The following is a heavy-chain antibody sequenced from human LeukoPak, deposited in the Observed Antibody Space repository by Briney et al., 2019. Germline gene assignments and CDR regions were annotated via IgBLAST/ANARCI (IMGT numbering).Heavy chain of an antibody. CDR2: ISCSGGST. CDR3: AKDRVAAAGHFDY. Sequence: GGSLRLSCAASGFTFSSYAMSWVRQAPGEGLEGVSAISCSGGSTYYADSVKGRFTISRDNSKNTLYLQMNSLRAEDTAVYYCAKDRVAAAGHFDYWGQGTLVTVSS. CDR1: GFTFSSYA. J-gene: IGHJ4*02. D-gene: IGHD6-13*01. V-gene: IGHV3-23*01.